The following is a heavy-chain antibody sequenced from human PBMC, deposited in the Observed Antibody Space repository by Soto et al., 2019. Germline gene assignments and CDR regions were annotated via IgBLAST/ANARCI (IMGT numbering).Heavy chain of an antibody. CDR2: IYASGSP. CDR1: GGSVSVYY. V-gene: IGHV4-59*02. Sequence: ETLSLTCTISGGSVSVYYWSWIRQSTGQGLEWIGYIYASGSPYYNPSLRSRVTISADTSKNQISLKLTSPTAADTAVYYCSRGVGSSPPQYWGRGTLVTVSS. CDR3: SRGVGSSPPQY. D-gene: IGHD1-26*01. J-gene: IGHJ4*02.